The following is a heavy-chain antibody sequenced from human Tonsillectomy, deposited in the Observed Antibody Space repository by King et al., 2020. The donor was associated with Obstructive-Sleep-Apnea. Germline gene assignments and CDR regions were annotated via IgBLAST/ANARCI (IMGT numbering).Heavy chain of an antibody. J-gene: IGHJ4*02. CDR1: GFTFSNYW. CDR2: IKQDGYEK. V-gene: IGHV3-7*04. Sequence: VQLVESGGGLVQPGGSLRLSCAASGFTFSNYWMSWVRQAPGKGLEWVANIKQDGYEKHYVDSVKGRFTISRDNAKNSLSLQMNSLRAEDTAVYYCARGLNYFDYWGQGTLVTASS. CDR3: ARGLNYFDY.